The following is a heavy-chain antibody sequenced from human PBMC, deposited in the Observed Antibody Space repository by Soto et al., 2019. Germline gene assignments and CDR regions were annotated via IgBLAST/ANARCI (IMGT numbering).Heavy chain of an antibody. V-gene: IGHV1-3*01. D-gene: IGHD5-12*01. Sequence: GASVKVSCKASGYTFTSYAMHWVRQAPGQRLEWMGWINAGNGNTKYSQKFQGRVTITRDTSTNTAYMELSSLRSEDTAVYYCATPSYSGYDYALGYWGQGTLVTVSS. CDR3: ATPSYSGYDYALGY. CDR2: INAGNGNT. CDR1: GYTFTSYA. J-gene: IGHJ4*02.